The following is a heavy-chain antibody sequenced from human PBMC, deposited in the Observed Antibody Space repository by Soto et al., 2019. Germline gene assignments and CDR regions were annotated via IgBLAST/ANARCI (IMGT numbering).Heavy chain of an antibody. V-gene: IGHV1-69*06. CDR2: IIPIFGTA. J-gene: IGHJ6*02. CDR3: ARDLGSNWYSSSGGMDV. CDR1: GSTFSSCA. D-gene: IGHD6-6*01. Sequence: SVKVSCKASGSTFSSCAISWVRQAPGQGLEWMGGIIPIFGTANYAQKFQGRVTITADKSTSTAYMELSSLRSEDTAVYYCARDLGSNWYSSSGGMDVWGQGTTVTVSS.